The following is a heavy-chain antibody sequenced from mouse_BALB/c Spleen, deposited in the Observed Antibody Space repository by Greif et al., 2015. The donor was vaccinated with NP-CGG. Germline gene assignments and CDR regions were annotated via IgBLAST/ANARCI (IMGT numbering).Heavy chain of an antibody. D-gene: IGHD3-3*01. Sequence: VQLKDSGAELVKPGASVKLSCTASGFYIKDTYMHWVKQRPEQGLEWIGRIDPANGNTKYDPKFQGKATITADTSSNTAYLQLSSLTSEDTAVYYCAGTYFDYWGQGTTLTVSS. CDR3: AGTYFDY. CDR2: IDPANGNT. J-gene: IGHJ2*01. CDR1: GFYIKDTY. V-gene: IGHV14-3*02.